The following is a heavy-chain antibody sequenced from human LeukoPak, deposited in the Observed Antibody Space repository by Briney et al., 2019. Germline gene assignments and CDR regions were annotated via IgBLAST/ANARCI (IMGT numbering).Heavy chain of an antibody. CDR3: ARVGAHHYYDSTDDAFDI. Sequence: SETLSLTCTVSGGSISSYYWSWIRQPAGKGLEWIGRIYTSGSTNYNPSLKSRVTMSVDTSKNQFSLKLSSVTAADTAVYYCARVGAHHYYDSTDDAFDIWGQGTVVTVSS. CDR1: GGSISSYY. D-gene: IGHD3-22*01. J-gene: IGHJ3*02. V-gene: IGHV4-4*07. CDR2: IYTSGST.